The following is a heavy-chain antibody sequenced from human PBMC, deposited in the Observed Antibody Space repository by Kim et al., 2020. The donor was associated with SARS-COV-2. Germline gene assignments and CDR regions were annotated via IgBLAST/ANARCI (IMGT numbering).Heavy chain of an antibody. CDR2: IYYSGST. CDR1: GGSISSGGYY. J-gene: IGHJ3*02. V-gene: IGHV4-31*03. CDR3: ARTFGEWDAFDI. Sequence: SETLSLTCTVSGGSISSGGYYWNWIRQHPGKGLEWIGYIYYSGSTYYNPSLKSRVTISVDTSKNQFSLKLSSVTAADTAVYYCARTFGEWDAFDIWGQGTMVTVSS. D-gene: IGHD3-10*01.